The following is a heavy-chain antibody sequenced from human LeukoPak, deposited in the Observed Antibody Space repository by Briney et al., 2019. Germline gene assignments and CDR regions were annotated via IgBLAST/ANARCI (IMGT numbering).Heavy chain of an antibody. Sequence: GASVKVSCKASGYTFTIHHIQWVRQATGQGLEWMGWMNPNSGNTGYAQKFQGRVTMTRNTSISTAYMELSSLRSEDTAVYYCARVGPGLRLGELPYYFDYWGQGTLVTVSS. CDR1: GYTFTIHH. D-gene: IGHD3-16*01. J-gene: IGHJ4*02. CDR2: MNPNSGNT. V-gene: IGHV1-8*02. CDR3: ARVGPGLRLGELPYYFDY.